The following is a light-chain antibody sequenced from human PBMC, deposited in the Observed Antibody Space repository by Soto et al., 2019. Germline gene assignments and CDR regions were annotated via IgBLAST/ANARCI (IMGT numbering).Light chain of an antibody. CDR1: SGHSSYA. J-gene: IGLJ2*01. Sequence: QPVLTQSPSASASLGASVKLTCTLSSGHSSYAIAWHQQQPEKGPRYLMKLNSDGSHSKGDGIPDRFSGSSSGAERYLTIYRLQSEDEADYYCQTWGTGIVVFGGGTKLTVL. CDR3: QTWGTGIVV. V-gene: IGLV4-69*01. CDR2: LNSDGSH.